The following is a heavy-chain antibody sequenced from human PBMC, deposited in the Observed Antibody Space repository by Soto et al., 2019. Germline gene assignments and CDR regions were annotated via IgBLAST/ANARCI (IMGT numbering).Heavy chain of an antibody. Sequence: SETLSLTCAVYGGSFSGYYWSWIRQPPGKGLEWIGEINHSGSTNYNPSPQSHVTIPVDTSKNQFSLKLSCVTAADTAVYYCARGTAARPINYYYDYMDVWGKGTTVTVSS. CDR1: GGSFSGYY. D-gene: IGHD6-6*01. J-gene: IGHJ6*03. V-gene: IGHV4-34*01. CDR3: ARGTAARPINYYYDYMDV. CDR2: INHSGST.